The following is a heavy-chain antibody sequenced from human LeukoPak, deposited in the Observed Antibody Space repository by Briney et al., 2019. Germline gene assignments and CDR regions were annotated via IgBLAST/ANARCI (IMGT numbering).Heavy chain of an antibody. Sequence: GGSLRLSCAASGFTFSSYAMSWVRQAPGKGLEWVSGISGSGGSTYCADSVKGRFTISRDNSKNTLYPQMNSLRAEDTAVYYCAKAQGYGGNSGIDYWGQGTLVTVSS. CDR1: GFTFSSYA. V-gene: IGHV3-23*01. CDR2: ISGSGGST. J-gene: IGHJ4*02. D-gene: IGHD4-23*01. CDR3: AKAQGYGGNSGIDY.